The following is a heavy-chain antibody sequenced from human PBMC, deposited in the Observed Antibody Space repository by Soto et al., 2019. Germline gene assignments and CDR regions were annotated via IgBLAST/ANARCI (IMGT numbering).Heavy chain of an antibody. Sequence: EVQLVASGGGLVQPGGSLRLSCAASGFTVSSNYVSWVRQAPGKGLEWVSVVYSGGSTYYADSVKGRFTSSRDNSKNTLYLQMNSLRAEDTAVYYCAGHSHKDYWGQGTLVTVSS. V-gene: IGHV3-66*04. CDR3: AGHSHKDY. CDR1: GFTVSSNY. CDR2: VYSGGST. J-gene: IGHJ4*02.